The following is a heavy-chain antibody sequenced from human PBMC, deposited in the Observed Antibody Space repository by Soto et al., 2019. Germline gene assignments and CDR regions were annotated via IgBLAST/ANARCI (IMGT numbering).Heavy chain of an antibody. CDR2: IYNGVTT. CDR3: ARGPSGDKVDY. Sequence: SETLSLTCSVSGGFIRSDDYIWSWVRQSPGRGLEWIGHIYNGVTTWTNPSLRSRLSISVGTSRTQFSLDLISVTAADTAVYYCARGPSGDKVDYWGQGALVTSPQ. CDR1: GGFIRSDDYI. J-gene: IGHJ4*02. D-gene: IGHD7-27*01. V-gene: IGHV4-30-4*01.